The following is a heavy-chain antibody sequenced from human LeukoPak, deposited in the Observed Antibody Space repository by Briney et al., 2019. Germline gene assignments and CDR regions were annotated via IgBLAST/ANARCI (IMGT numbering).Heavy chain of an antibody. V-gene: IGHV3-23*01. CDR3: ARDRNLAFDY. CDR2: ISGSGAST. Sequence: GGSLRLSCAASGFTFSTYSMSWVRLAPGKGLEWVSGISGSGASTYYADSVKGRFTISRDNSKNTLYLQMNSLRAEDTAVYYCARDRNLAFDYWGQGTLVTVSS. CDR1: GFTFSTYS. J-gene: IGHJ4*02.